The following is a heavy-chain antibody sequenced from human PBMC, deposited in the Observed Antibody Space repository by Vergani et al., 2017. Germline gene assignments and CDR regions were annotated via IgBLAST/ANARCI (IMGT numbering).Heavy chain of an antibody. Sequence: QITLKESGPTLVKPTQTLTLTCTFSGFSLSTSGVGVGWIRQPPGKALEWLALIYWDDDKRYSPSLKSRLTITKDTSKNQVVLTMTNMDPVDTATYYCAQVVVVADTGNWFDPWGQGTLVTVSS. CDR3: AQVVVVADTGNWFDP. CDR2: IYWDDDK. D-gene: IGHD2-15*01. CDR1: GFSLSTSGVG. V-gene: IGHV2-5*02. J-gene: IGHJ5*02.